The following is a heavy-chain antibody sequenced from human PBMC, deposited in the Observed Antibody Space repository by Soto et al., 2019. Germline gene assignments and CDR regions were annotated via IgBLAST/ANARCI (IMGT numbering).Heavy chain of an antibody. Sequence: EVQLVESGGGLVQPGGSLKLSCAASGFTFSGSAMHWVRQASGKGLEWVGRIRSKANSYATAYAASVKGRFTISRDDSKNTAYLQMNSLKTEDTAVYSCTRLADEYFDYWGQGTLVTVSS. CDR3: TRLADEYFDY. CDR1: GFTFSGSA. J-gene: IGHJ4*02. V-gene: IGHV3-73*01. CDR2: IRSKANSYAT.